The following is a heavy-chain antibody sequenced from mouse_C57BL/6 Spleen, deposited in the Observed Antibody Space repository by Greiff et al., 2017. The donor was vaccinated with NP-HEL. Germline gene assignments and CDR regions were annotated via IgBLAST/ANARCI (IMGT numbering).Heavy chain of an antibody. CDR1: GFSFTSYG. CDR2: IWSGGST. D-gene: IGHD2-3*01. J-gene: IGHJ1*03. CDR3: ARTFYDGYYWYFDV. V-gene: IGHV2-2*01. Sequence: VKLMESGPGLVQPSQRLSITCTVSGFSFTSYGVHWVRQSPGKGLEWLGVIWSGGSTDYNAAFISRLSISKDNSKSQVFFKMNSLQADDTAIYYCARTFYDGYYWYFDVWGTGTTVTVSS.